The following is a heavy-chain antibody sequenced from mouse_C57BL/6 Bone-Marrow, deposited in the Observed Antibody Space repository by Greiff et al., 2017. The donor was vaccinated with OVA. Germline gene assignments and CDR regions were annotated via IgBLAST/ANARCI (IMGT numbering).Heavy chain of an antibody. Sequence: VKLVESGPGILQSSQTLSLICSFSGFSLSTSGMGVSWIRQPSGKGLEWLAHIYWDDDKRYNPSLKSRLTISKDTSRNQVFLKITSVDTADTATYYCARRDYSRHYWGQGTTLTVSS. V-gene: IGHV8-12*01. J-gene: IGHJ2*01. CDR3: ARRDYSRHY. CDR1: GFSLSTSGMG. D-gene: IGHD2-12*01. CDR2: IYWDDDK.